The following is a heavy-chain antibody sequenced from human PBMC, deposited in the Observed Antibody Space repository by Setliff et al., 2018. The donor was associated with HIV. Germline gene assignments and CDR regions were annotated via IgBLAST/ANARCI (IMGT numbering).Heavy chain of an antibody. V-gene: IGHV3-30*04. CDR1: GFTFSSYA. Sequence: PGGSLRLSCAASGFTFSSYAMHWVRQAPGKGLEWVALISFDGNNKNYAPSVKGRFTISRDNSKNMLYLQMNSLRPEDTAVYYCARYPDTAMALIYFDQWGQGTLVTVSS. J-gene: IGHJ4*02. D-gene: IGHD5-18*01. CDR2: ISFDGNNK. CDR3: ARYPDTAMALIYFDQ.